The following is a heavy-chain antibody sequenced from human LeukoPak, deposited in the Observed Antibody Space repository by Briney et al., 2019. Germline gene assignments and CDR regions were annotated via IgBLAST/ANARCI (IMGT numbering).Heavy chain of an antibody. V-gene: IGHV3-23*01. CDR2: ISGSGGRT. CDR1: GFTFSSYA. CDR3: AKGPPRSWGRVGFDY. D-gene: IGHD6-13*01. J-gene: IGHJ4*02. Sequence: GGSLRLSCAASGFTFSSYAMSWVRQALGKGLEWVSAISGSGGRTYYGDSVKGRFTISRDNSKNTLYLQMNSLRAEDTAVYYCAKGPPRSWGRVGFDYWGQGTLVTVSS.